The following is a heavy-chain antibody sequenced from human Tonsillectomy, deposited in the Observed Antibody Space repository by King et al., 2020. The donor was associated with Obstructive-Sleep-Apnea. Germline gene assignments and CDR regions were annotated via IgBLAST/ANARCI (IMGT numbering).Heavy chain of an antibody. CDR1: GFTFDDYT. V-gene: IGHV3-43*01. J-gene: IGHJ4*02. Sequence: EVQLVESGGVVVQPGGSLRLSCAASGFTFDDYTMHCVRQARGKGLEWVSLFSWDGGSTYYAGSVKGRFTISRDNSKNSLYLQTNSLRTEDTALYYCAKGSSRDSGYDCWGQGTLVTVSS. D-gene: IGHD3-22*01. CDR2: FSWDGGST. CDR3: AKGSSRDSGYDC.